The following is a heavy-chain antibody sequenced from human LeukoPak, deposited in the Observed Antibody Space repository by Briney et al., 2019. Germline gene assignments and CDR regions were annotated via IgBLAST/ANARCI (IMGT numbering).Heavy chain of an antibody. CDR1: GFTFTGYA. J-gene: IGHJ4*02. CDR2: ISYDGSNK. V-gene: IGHV3-30*04. D-gene: IGHD3-16*01. CDR3: ATDYGKDPLYFDY. Sequence: GGSLRLSCAASGFTFTGYAMHWVRQAPGKGLEWVAVISYDGSNKYYADSVKGRLTISRDNPKNTLYLQMSSLRAEDTAVYYCATDYGKDPLYFDYWGQGTLVTVSS.